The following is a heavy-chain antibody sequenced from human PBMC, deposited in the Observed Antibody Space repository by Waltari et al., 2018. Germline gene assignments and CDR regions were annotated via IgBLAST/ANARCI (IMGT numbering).Heavy chain of an antibody. CDR1: GYTFTSYA. Sequence: QVQLVQSGAEVKKPGASVKVSCKASGYTFTSYAMHWVRQAPGQRLEWMGWINAGNGNTKYSQKFQGRVTITRDTSASTAYMELSSLRSEDTAVYYCARERWPPLRYYYYGMDVWGQGTTVTVSS. CDR3: ARERWPPLRYYYYGMDV. CDR2: INAGNGNT. J-gene: IGHJ6*02. D-gene: IGHD2-15*01. V-gene: IGHV1-3*01.